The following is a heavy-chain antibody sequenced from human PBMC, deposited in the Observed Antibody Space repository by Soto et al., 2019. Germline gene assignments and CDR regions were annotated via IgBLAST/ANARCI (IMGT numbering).Heavy chain of an antibody. CDR1: GFTFSNAW. CDR2: IKSKTDGGTT. V-gene: IGHV3-15*07. J-gene: IGHJ4*02. D-gene: IGHD3-3*01. Sequence: GGSLRLSCAASGFTFSNAWMNWVRQAPGKGLEWVGRIKSKTDGGTTDYAAPVKGRFTISRDDSKNTLYLQMNSLKTEDTAVYYCTGNDFWSGYPDSDYWGQGTLVTVSS. CDR3: TGNDFWSGYPDSDY.